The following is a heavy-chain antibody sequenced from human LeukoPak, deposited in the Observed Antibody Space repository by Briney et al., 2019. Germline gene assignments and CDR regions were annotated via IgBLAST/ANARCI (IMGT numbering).Heavy chain of an antibody. CDR2: ISSSSSYI. Sequence: GGPLRLSCAASGFTFSSYSMNWVRQAPGQGLEWVSSISSSSSYIYYADSVKGRFTISRDNAKNSLYLQMNSLRAEDTAVYYCARGQRGTMVRGVIIKWGQGTLVTVSS. CDR1: GFTFSSYS. D-gene: IGHD3-10*01. J-gene: IGHJ4*02. V-gene: IGHV3-21*01. CDR3: ARGQRGTMVRGVIIK.